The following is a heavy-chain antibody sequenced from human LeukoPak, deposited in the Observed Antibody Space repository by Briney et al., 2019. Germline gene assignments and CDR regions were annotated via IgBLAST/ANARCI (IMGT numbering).Heavy chain of an antibody. CDR1: DVSISNNGRY. Sequence: SETLSLTCSVSDVSISNNGRYWAWIRQSPGKGLEWIGSAYHTGATNYNPSLESRVTISVDTSKNQFSLKLSSVTAADTAVYYCARVYYSNSYDYWYFDLWGRGTLVTVSS. CDR2: AYHTGAT. V-gene: IGHV4-39*07. D-gene: IGHD6-13*01. CDR3: ARVYYSNSYDYWYFDL. J-gene: IGHJ2*01.